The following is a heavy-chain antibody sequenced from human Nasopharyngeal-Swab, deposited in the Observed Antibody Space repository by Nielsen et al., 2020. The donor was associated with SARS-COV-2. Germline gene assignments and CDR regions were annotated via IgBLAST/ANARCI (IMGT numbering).Heavy chain of an antibody. CDR3: AKESRNEGWELRYYFDY. Sequence: GESLKISCAASGFTFSSYGMHWVRQAPGKGLEWVAVISYDGSNKYYADSVKGRFTISRDNSKNTLYLQMNSLRAEDTAVYYCAKESRNEGWELRYYFDYWGQGILVTVSS. J-gene: IGHJ4*02. CDR1: GFTFSSYG. V-gene: IGHV3-30*18. CDR2: ISYDGSNK. D-gene: IGHD1-26*01.